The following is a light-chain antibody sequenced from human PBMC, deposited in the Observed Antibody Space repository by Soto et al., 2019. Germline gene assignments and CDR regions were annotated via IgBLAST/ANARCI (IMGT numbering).Light chain of an antibody. Sequence: DIQMTQSPSTLSASVGDRVTITCRASQSISSSLAWYQQKPGKAPTLLIYKASSLESGVPSRFSGSGSGTEFTLTISSLQPDDFATYYCQQFNSFSWTFGQGTKVEIK. CDR2: KAS. J-gene: IGKJ1*01. CDR3: QQFNSFSWT. V-gene: IGKV1-5*03. CDR1: QSISSS.